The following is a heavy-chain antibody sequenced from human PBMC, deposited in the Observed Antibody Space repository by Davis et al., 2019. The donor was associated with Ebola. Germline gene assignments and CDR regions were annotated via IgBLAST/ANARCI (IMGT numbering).Heavy chain of an antibody. CDR2: TYSGGST. Sequence: GGSLRLSCAASGFTFSSYVMSWVPQAPAQGLERVAVTYSGGSTYYADAVKGRFTISRHNSKNTLYLQMNSLRAEDTAVYYCARAGGSCSGGSCYQSYYYYYGMDVWGQGTTVTVSS. D-gene: IGHD2-15*01. CDR1: GFTFSSYV. V-gene: IGHV3-53*04. J-gene: IGHJ6*02. CDR3: ARAGGSCSGGSCYQSYYYYYGMDV.